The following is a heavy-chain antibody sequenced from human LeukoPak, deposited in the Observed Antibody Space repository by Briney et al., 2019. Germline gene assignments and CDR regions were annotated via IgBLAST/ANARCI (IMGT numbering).Heavy chain of an antibody. CDR2: IRYDGSDK. CDR1: GFTFSSYG. D-gene: IGHD2-15*01. J-gene: IGHJ4*02. Sequence: GGSLRLSCAASGFTFSSYGMCWVRQAPGKGLEWVAFIRYDGSDKYYGDSVRGRFTISRDNSKNTLYLQMNSLRAEDTAVYYCARSDIVVVVAAKRPDYWGQGTLVTVSS. V-gene: IGHV3-30*02. CDR3: ARSDIVVVVAAKRPDY.